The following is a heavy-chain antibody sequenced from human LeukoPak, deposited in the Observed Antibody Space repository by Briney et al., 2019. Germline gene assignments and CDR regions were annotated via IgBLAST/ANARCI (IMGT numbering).Heavy chain of an antibody. J-gene: IGHJ4*02. V-gene: IGHV4-39*01. D-gene: IGHD6-13*01. CDR2: IYYSGST. Sequence: SETLSLTCTVSGGSISRSNYYWAWIRQPQGKGLEWIGSIYYSGSTYYNPSLKSRVTISTDTSKNQFSLKLSSVTAADTAVYFCARQPSTSWYYFDYWGQGTLVTVSS. CDR3: ARQPSTSWYYFDY. CDR1: GGSISRSNYY.